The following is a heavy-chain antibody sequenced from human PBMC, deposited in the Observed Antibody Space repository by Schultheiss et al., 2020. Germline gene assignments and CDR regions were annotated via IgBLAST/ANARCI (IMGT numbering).Heavy chain of an antibody. Sequence: SQPLSLTCAISGDSVSSNSAAWNWVRQSPSRGLEWLGRTYYRSKWYNDYAVSVKSRITINPDTTKNQFSLLLTSVTPEDTAVYYCAKDCSAYYYVSNGYYYGIDYWGQGTLVTAPQ. V-gene: IGHV6-1*01. D-gene: IGHD3-22*01. CDR2: TYYRSKWYN. J-gene: IGHJ4*02. CDR3: AKDCSAYYYVSNGYYYGIDY. CDR1: GDSVSSNSAA.